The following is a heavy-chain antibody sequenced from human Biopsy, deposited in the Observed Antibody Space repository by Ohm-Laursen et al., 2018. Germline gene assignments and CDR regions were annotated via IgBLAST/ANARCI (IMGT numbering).Heavy chain of an antibody. CDR1: GFNLSAFA. CDR3: TRSAGYGYDY. D-gene: IGHD5-12*01. V-gene: IGHV3-73*01. Sequence: SLRLPCAAPGFNLSAFALHWVRQASGRGLEWVGRIKKKSNNDATAYAESMKGRLSIFRDDSKSTSFLQMNSLKIEDTAVYFCTRSAGYGYDYWGQGIPVTVSS. CDR2: IKKKSNNDAT. J-gene: IGHJ4*02.